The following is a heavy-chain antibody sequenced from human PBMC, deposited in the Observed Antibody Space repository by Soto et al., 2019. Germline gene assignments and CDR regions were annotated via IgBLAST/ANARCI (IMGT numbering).Heavy chain of an antibody. J-gene: IGHJ4*02. D-gene: IGHD6-13*01. CDR3: ARLQAAVPHY. CDR2: IFYDGYT. V-gene: IGHV4-39*01. Sequence: SEALPLTCTVSGDSPSGRPYFWGWIRQPQGKRLEWIGSIFYDGYTLYTPSLRSRVTISVDTSKNQFSLKLASVAAADTATYFCARLQAAVPHYWGQGTLVTVS. CDR1: GDSPSGRPYF.